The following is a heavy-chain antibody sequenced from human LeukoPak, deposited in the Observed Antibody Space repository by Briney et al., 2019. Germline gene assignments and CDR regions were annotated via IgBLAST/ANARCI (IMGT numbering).Heavy chain of an antibody. D-gene: IGHD3/OR15-3a*01. Sequence: GGSLRLSCAASGFTVSGTYMGWVRQAPGKGLEWVSVIYSGGSTYYADSVKGRLTISRDNSKNTLYLQMNSLRAEDTAVYYCVTPGGRTGAFEIWGQGTMVTVSS. J-gene: IGHJ3*02. CDR2: IYSGGST. V-gene: IGHV3-53*01. CDR1: GFTVSGTY. CDR3: VTPGGRTGAFEI.